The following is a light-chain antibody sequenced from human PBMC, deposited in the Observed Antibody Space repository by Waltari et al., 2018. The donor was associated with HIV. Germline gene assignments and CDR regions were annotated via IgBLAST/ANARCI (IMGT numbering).Light chain of an antibody. Sequence: QSALAQPPSASGSAGQSVTISCPGTSSDVRAYNYVSWYQQHPGKSPKLIIYDVTKRPSGVPDRFSGSKSGNTASLTVSGLQGEDEADYYCSSYADSDTPVVFGGGTKLTVL. CDR3: SSYADSDTPVV. CDR2: DVT. J-gene: IGLJ2*01. V-gene: IGLV2-8*01. CDR1: SSDVRAYNY.